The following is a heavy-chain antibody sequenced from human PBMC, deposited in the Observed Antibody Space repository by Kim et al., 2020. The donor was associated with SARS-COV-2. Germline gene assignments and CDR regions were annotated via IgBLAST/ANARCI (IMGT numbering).Heavy chain of an antibody. J-gene: IGHJ4*02. CDR2: ISGSGGST. D-gene: IGHD2-15*01. Sequence: GGSLRLSCAASEFTFSSYAMSWVRQAPGKGLEWVSAISGSGGSTFYADSVKGRFTISRDNSRNTLYLQMNSLRAEETALYYCAKXXSCGGDTCYSNFDYWGQGXLVTVS. CDR1: EFTFSSYA. V-gene: IGHV3-23*01. CDR3: AKXXSCGGDTCYSNFDY.